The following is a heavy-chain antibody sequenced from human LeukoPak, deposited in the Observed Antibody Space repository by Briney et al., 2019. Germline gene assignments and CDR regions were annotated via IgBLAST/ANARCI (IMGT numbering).Heavy chain of an antibody. CDR1: GGSISSYY. D-gene: IGHD1-14*01. J-gene: IGHJ6*03. CDR2: IYTSGST. CDR3: ARVTGLGGYYYYMDV. Sequence: SETLSLTCTVSGGSISSYYWSWIRQPAGKGLEWIGRIYTSGSTNYNPSLKSRVTMSVDTSKNQFSLKLSSVTAADTAVYYCARVTGLGGYYYYMDVWGKGTTVTVCS. V-gene: IGHV4-4*07.